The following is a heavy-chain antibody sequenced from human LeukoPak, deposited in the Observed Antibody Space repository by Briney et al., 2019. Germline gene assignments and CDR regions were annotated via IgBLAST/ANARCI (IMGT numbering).Heavy chain of an antibody. D-gene: IGHD3-10*01. V-gene: IGHV3-23*01. J-gene: IGHJ4*02. CDR3: AWIGSNVLPWFGELRD. Sequence: GESLRLSCAASGFTFSSYAMAWVRQAPGKGLEWVSAISGSGGSTYYADSVKGRFTISRDNSKNTLYLQMNSLRAEDTAVYYCAWIGSNVLPWFGELRDWGQGTLVTVSS. CDR1: GFTFSSYA. CDR2: ISGSGGST.